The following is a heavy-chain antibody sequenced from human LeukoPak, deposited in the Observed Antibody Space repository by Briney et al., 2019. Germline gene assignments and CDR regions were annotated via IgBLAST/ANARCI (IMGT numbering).Heavy chain of an antibody. CDR1: GYTLTELS. Sequence: ASVKVSCKVSGYTLTELSMHWVRQAPGKGLEWMGGFDPEDGETIYAQKFQGGVTMTEDTSTDTAYMELSSLRSEDTAVYYCATPFIPYYYGSETRTDAFDIWGQGTMVTVSS. J-gene: IGHJ3*02. V-gene: IGHV1-24*01. CDR3: ATPFIPYYYGSETRTDAFDI. D-gene: IGHD3-10*01. CDR2: FDPEDGET.